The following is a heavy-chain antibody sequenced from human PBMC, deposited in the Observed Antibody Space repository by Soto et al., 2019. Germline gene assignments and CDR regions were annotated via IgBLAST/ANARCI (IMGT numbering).Heavy chain of an antibody. Sequence: ASVKVSCKASGNTFTCYDINWVRQATGHGLEWMGWINPNRGNIGYAQKFQGRVTMTRDTAIRTAYMEVSRLRSDDTAVYYCARGRASGSYYLLDFWGQGTLVTVSS. D-gene: IGHD3-10*01. V-gene: IGHV1-8*01. CDR3: ARGRASGSYYLLDF. CDR2: INPNRGNI. J-gene: IGHJ4*02. CDR1: GNTFTCYD.